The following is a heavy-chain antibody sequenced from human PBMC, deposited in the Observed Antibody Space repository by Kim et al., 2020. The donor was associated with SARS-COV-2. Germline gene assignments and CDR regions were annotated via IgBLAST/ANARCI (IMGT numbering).Heavy chain of an antibody. V-gene: IGHV3-74*01. CDR3: ARSSSSWSFIDY. D-gene: IGHD6-13*01. CDR2: INSDGSSI. Sequence: GGSLRLSCAASGFTFSSYWMHWVRQAPGKGLVLVSRINSDGSSITYADSVKGRFTISRDNAKNALYLQMNSLRAEDTAVYYCARSSSSWSFIDYWGQGTLVTVSS. J-gene: IGHJ4*02. CDR1: GFTFSSYW.